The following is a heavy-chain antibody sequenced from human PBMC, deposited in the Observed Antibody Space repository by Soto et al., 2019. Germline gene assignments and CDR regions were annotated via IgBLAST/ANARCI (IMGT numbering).Heavy chain of an antibody. CDR3: ARESLEDIVATTTSCMDV. J-gene: IGHJ6*03. V-gene: IGHV3-21*01. Sequence: GGSLRLSCAASGFTFSSYSMNWVRQAPGKGLEWVSSISSSSSYIYYADSVKGRFTISRDNAKNSLYLQMNSLRAEDTAVYYCARESLEDIVATTTSCMDVWGKWTTVTVSS. CDR1: GFTFSSYS. D-gene: IGHD5-12*01. CDR2: ISSSSSYI.